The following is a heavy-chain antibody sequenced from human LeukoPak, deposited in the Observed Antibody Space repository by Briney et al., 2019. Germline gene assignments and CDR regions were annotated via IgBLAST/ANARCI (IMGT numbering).Heavy chain of an antibody. CDR2: ISSDENSK. J-gene: IGHJ4*02. D-gene: IGHD4-17*01. V-gene: IGHV3-30*03. CDR3: ARDIGGLDGDGLDY. Sequence: GGSLRLSCVASGLTLSREGLHWIRQAPGKGLEWVAVISSDENSKYYADSVKGRFTVSRDNSKNTLFLQMNSQRVEDTAVYYCARDIGGLDGDGLDYWGQGTLVSVSS. CDR1: GLTLSREG.